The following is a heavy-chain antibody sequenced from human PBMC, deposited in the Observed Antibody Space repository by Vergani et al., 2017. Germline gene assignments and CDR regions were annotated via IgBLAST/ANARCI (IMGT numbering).Heavy chain of an antibody. CDR1: GYTFTSYY. V-gene: IGHV1-46*01. J-gene: IGHJ6*03. Sequence: QVQLVQSGAEVKKPGASVKVSCKASGYTFTSYYMHWVRQAPGQGLEWMGIINPSGGSTSYAQKFQGRVTMTRDTSTSTVYMELSSLRSEDTAVYYCARDRGRRITIFGVVSPYYMDVWGKGTTVTVSS. CDR3: ARDRGRRITIFGVVSPYYMDV. CDR2: INPSGGST. D-gene: IGHD3-3*01.